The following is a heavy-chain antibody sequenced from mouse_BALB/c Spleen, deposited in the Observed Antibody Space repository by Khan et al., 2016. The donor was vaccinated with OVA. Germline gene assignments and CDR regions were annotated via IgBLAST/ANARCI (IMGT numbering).Heavy chain of an antibody. CDR3: ASELGRYYALDY. D-gene: IGHD4-1*01. CDR2: ISYSGST. J-gene: IGHJ4*01. V-gene: IGHV3-2*02. Sequence: EVQLQESGPGLVKPSQSLSLTCTVTGYSITSDYAWNWIRQFPENKLEWMGYISYSGSTTYNPSLKSRISITRDTSKDRFFLQLKSVTSEDTATYYCASELGRYYALDYWGQGTSVTVSS. CDR1: GYSITSDYA.